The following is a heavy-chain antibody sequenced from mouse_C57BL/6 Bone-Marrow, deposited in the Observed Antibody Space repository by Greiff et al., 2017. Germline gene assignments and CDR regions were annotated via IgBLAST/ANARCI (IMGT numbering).Heavy chain of an antibody. J-gene: IGHJ4*01. V-gene: IGHV1-81*01. CDR3: ARWGPYYAMGY. CDR2: IYPRSGNT. CDR1: GYTFTSYG. Sequence: QVQLQQSGAELARPGASVKLSCKASGYTFTSYGISWVKQRTGQGLEWIGEIYPRSGNTYYNEKVKGKATLTADKSSSTAYMELRSLTSEDSAVYFCARWGPYYAMGYWGQGTSVTVSS.